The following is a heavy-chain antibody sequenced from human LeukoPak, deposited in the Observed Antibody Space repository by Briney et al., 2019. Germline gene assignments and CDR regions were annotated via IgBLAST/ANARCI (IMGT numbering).Heavy chain of an antibody. Sequence: QPGGSLRLSCAASGFTFDDHAMHWVRQAPGKGLEWVSLISWDGGSTYYADSVKGRFTISRDNSRNSLYLQMNSLRTEDTALYYCAKDGRDSSSWYRYYYYYYMDVWGKGTTVTVSS. D-gene: IGHD6-13*01. J-gene: IGHJ6*03. V-gene: IGHV3-43*02. CDR1: GFTFDDHA. CDR2: ISWDGGST. CDR3: AKDGRDSSSWYRYYYYYYMDV.